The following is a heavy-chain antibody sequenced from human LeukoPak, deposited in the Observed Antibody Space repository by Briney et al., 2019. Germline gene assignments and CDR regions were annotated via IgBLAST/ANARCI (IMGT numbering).Heavy chain of an antibody. J-gene: IGHJ4*02. CDR1: EFTFSNYG. CDR2: ISASGAST. D-gene: IGHD6-19*01. Sequence: GGSLRLSCAAPEFTFSNYGLNGVRQAPGQGLEWVSGISASGASTYYADSVKGRFTISRDNSKNTLYLQMNSLRVEDTAVYYCAKARTYQIAVAGTYWGQGTLVTVSS. CDR3: AKARTYQIAVAGTY. V-gene: IGHV3-23*01.